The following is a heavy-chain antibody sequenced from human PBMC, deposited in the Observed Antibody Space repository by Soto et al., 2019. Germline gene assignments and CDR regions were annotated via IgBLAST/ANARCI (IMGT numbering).Heavy chain of an antibody. Sequence: SVKVSCKASGGTFGSYAISWVRQAPGQGLEWMGGIIPIFDTTNYAQKFQGRVTITADESTSTAYMELSSLRSEDTAVYYCARGGTYYYDSSGYFPFGYWGQGTLVTVSS. J-gene: IGHJ4*02. CDR1: GGTFGSYA. CDR2: IIPIFDTT. D-gene: IGHD3-22*01. V-gene: IGHV1-69*13. CDR3: ARGGTYYYDSSGYFPFGY.